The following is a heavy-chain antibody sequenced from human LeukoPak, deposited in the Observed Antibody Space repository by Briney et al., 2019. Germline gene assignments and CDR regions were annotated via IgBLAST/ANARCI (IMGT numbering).Heavy chain of an antibody. CDR3: ARSRFYFDY. J-gene: IGHJ4*02. CDR1: GFTFSIYW. V-gene: IGHV3-7*01. Sequence: GGSLRLSCTASGFTFSIYWMGWVRQAPGKGLEWVAKIKPDGSEKDHVDSVKGRFTISRDNAKNSLYLQLNSLRAEDTAVYYCARSRFYFDYWGQGTLVTVSS. CDR2: IKPDGSEK.